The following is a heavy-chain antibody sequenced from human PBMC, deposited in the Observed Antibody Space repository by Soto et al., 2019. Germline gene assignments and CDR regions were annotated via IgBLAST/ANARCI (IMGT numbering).Heavy chain of an antibody. J-gene: IGHJ4*02. CDR1: GYNFAYSG. D-gene: IGHD1-7*01. Sequence: ASVKVSCKASGYNFAYSGLNWVRQAPGQGLEWMGWISAHSGDTNYAQNLQGRVTMTTDTSTSTAYMEVRSLTSDDTAVYYCSRAGASNWNYVSTSSWGQGTLVTVSS. CDR3: SRAGASNWNYVSTSS. V-gene: IGHV1-18*04. CDR2: ISAHSGDT.